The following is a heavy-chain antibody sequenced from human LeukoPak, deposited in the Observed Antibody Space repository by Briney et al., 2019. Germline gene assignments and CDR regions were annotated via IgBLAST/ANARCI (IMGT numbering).Heavy chain of an antibody. V-gene: IGHV1-18*01. D-gene: IGHD6-19*01. CDR2: ISAYNGNT. Sequence: GASVKVSCKASGYTFTSYGISWVRQAPGQGLEWMGWISAYNGNTNYAQKLQGRVTMTTDTPTSTAYMELRSLRSDDTAVYYCARDLGSGWSNWYFDLWGRGTLVTVSS. CDR3: ARDLGSGWSNWYFDL. CDR1: GYTFTSYG. J-gene: IGHJ2*01.